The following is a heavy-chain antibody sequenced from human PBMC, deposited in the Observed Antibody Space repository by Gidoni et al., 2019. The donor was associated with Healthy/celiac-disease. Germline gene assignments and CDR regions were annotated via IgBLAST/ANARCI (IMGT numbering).Heavy chain of an antibody. V-gene: IGHV4-34*01. J-gene: IGHJ4*02. D-gene: IGHD5-18*01. CDR2: INHSGST. Sequence: QVQLQQWGAGLLKPSETLSLTCAAYGGSFSGYNWSWIRPPPGKGLEWIGEINHSGSTNYNPSLKSRVTISVDTSKNQFSLKLSSVTAADTAVYYCARGYSYGPFDYWGQGTLVTVSS. CDR3: ARGYSYGPFDY. CDR1: GGSFSGYN.